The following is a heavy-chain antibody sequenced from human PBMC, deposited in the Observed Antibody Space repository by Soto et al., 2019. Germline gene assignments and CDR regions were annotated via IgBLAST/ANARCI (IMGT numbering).Heavy chain of an antibody. CDR2: ISGSGGST. Sequence: VQLLESGGGLVQPGGSLRLSCAASGFTFSSYAMSWVRQAPGKGLEWVSAISGSGGSTYYADSVKGRFTISRDNSKNTLYLQMNSLRAEDTAVYYCAKDALSTIFGVVMVPTDIDYWGQGTLVTVSS. CDR3: AKDALSTIFGVVMVPTDIDY. D-gene: IGHD3-3*01. J-gene: IGHJ4*02. CDR1: GFTFSSYA. V-gene: IGHV3-23*01.